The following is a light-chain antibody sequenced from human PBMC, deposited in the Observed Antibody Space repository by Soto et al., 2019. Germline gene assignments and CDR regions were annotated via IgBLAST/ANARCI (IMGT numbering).Light chain of an antibody. CDR1: QSIGSY. V-gene: IGKV1-39*01. J-gene: IGKJ1*01. CDR3: QQSYSTAST. Sequence: IQMTQSPSSLSASVGDRVTMTCRASQSIGSYVNWYQEKPGEAPKVLIFAASSLQSGVPSRFSGSGSGTDFTLTISSLQPEDFATYYCQQSYSTASTFGQGTKVDIK. CDR2: AAS.